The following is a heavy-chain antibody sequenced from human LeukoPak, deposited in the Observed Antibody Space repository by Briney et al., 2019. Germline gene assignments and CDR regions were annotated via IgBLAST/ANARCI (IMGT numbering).Heavy chain of an antibody. CDR2: IYYSGST. CDR3: ARLVGFRAFDI. Sequence: PSETLSLTCTVSGGSISSYYWSWIRQPPGKGLEWIGYIYYSGSTNYNPSLKSRVTISVDTSKNQFSLKLSSVTAADTAVYYCARLVGFRAFDIWGQGTMVTVSS. D-gene: IGHD2-2*01. CDR1: GGSISSYY. J-gene: IGHJ3*02. V-gene: IGHV4-59*08.